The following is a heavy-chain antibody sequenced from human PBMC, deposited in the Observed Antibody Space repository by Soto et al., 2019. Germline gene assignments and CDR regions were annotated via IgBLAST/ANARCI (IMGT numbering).Heavy chain of an antibody. Sequence: GGSLRLSCAASGFTFSSYAMSWVRQAPGKGLEWVSAISGSGGSTYYADSVKGRFTISRDNSKNSLYLQMNSLRAEDTALYYCAADREYCSSTSCYFGYWGQGTLVTVSS. CDR3: AADREYCSSTSCYFGY. V-gene: IGHV3-23*01. CDR2: ISGSGGST. J-gene: IGHJ4*02. CDR1: GFTFSSYA. D-gene: IGHD2-2*01.